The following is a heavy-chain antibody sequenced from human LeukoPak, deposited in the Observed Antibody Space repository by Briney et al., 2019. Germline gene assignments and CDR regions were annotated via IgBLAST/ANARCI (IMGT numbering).Heavy chain of an antibody. CDR3: ARLAYCGGDCYSAVDY. Sequence: PSETLSLTCTVSGGSISSGDYYWSWIRQPPGKGLEWIGYIYYSGSTYYNPSLKSRVTISVDTSKNQFSLKLSFVTAADTAVYYCARLAYCGGDCYSAVDYWGQGTLVTVSS. V-gene: IGHV4-30-4*01. J-gene: IGHJ4*02. D-gene: IGHD2-21*02. CDR2: IYYSGST. CDR1: GGSISSGDYY.